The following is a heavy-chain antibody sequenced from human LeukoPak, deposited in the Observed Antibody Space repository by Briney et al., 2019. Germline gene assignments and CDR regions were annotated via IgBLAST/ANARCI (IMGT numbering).Heavy chain of an antibody. CDR2: IKQDGSEK. D-gene: IGHD6-19*01. J-gene: IGHJ4*02. V-gene: IGHV3-7*05. Sequence: PGRSLRLSCAASGFTFSSYAMHWVRQAPGKGLEWVANIKQDGSEKHYVDSVKGRFTISRDNAKNSLYLQMNSLRAEDAAVYYCARIGQWLALDYWGQGTLVTVSS. CDR3: ARIGQWLALDY. CDR1: GFTFSSYA.